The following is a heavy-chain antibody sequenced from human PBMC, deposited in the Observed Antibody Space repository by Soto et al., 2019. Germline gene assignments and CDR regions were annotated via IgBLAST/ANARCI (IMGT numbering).Heavy chain of an antibody. D-gene: IGHD3-10*01. J-gene: IGHJ6*02. CDR3: AKPSIEVRGLRDSYYDPGMDD. CDR1: GLTFSNYG. V-gene: IGHV3-30*18. Sequence: QVQLVESGGAVVQPGWSLRLSCAASGLTFSNYGMHWVRQVPGKVLVWVAVRSYDGSNKYYADSVKGRFTISRDNSKNTRYLQMNTLRHEDTGGYYCAKPSIEVRGLRDSYYDPGMDDCGYGTNVIAS. CDR2: RSYDGSNK.